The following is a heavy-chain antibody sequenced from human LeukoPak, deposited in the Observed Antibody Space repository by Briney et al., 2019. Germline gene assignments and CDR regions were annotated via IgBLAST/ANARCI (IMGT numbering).Heavy chain of an antibody. Sequence: GGSLRLSCVVSGFTFSSYPMSWVRQAPGKGLEWVSVISESGDVTHYADSMKGRFTISRDNTKNTLNLHMNSLRDEDTAIYYCARDSSHYLGSSDYWGQGTLVTVSS. CDR3: ARDSSHYLGSSDY. D-gene: IGHD6-6*01. CDR1: GFTFSSYP. J-gene: IGHJ4*02. V-gene: IGHV3-23*01. CDR2: ISESGDVT.